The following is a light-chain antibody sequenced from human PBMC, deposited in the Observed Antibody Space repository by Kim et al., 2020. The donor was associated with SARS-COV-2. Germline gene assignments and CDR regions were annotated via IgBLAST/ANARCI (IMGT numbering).Light chain of an antibody. CDR3: QQYRSYPWT. Sequence: DIQMTQSLSTLSASVGDRVTITCRASHSISGLLAWYQQKPGEAPKLLIYEASTLMSGVPSRFSASESGTEFSLTINSLQRDDVATYYCQQYRSYPWTFGRGTKVEIK. V-gene: IGKV1-5*03. J-gene: IGKJ1*01. CDR2: EAS. CDR1: HSISGL.